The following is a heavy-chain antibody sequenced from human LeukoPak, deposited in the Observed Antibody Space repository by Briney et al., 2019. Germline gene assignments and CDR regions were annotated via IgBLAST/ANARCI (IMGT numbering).Heavy chain of an antibody. V-gene: IGHV3-11*01. CDR2: ISYSGDTI. CDR1: EFTFSDYY. CDR3: ARLGIITAAGSNDY. Sequence: TPGGSLRLSCAASEFTFSDYYMSWIRQAPVKGLEWASYISYSGDTIYYADSVKGRFTVSRDNAKNSLYLQMNSLRAEDTAVYYCARLGIITAAGSNDYWGQGTLVTVSS. D-gene: IGHD6-13*01. J-gene: IGHJ4*02.